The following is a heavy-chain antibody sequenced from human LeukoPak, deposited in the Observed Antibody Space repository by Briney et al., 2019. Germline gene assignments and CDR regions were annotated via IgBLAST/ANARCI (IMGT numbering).Heavy chain of an antibody. J-gene: IGHJ4*02. Sequence: ASVKVSCTASGYTFTNNYLHWVRQAPGQGLEWMGMIYPRDGSTSYAQNFQGRVTVTRDTSTTTVHMELSGLRSEDTAVYYCARDQEGFDYWGQGTLVTVSS. V-gene: IGHV1-46*01. CDR2: IYPRDGST. CDR3: ARDQEGFDY. CDR1: GYTFTNNY.